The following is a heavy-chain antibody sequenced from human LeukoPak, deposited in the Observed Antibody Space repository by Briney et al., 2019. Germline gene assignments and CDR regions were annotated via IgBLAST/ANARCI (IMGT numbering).Heavy chain of an antibody. Sequence: SVTLSCAASGGTFSSYAMSWVRQAPGQGLEWMGGIIPILGTANYAQTSKGRVTITATKSTSTAYMELSRLRSDDPAIYSSARDPGYCGGDCHSWNRPFDYWGRGPLV. D-gene: IGHD2-21*02. J-gene: IGHJ4*02. CDR1: GGTFSSYA. CDR2: IIPILGTA. CDR3: ARDPGYCGGDCHSWNRPFDY. V-gene: IGHV1-69*10.